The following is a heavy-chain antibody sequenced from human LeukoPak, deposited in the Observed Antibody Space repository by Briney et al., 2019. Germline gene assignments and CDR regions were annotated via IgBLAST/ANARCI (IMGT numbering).Heavy chain of an antibody. Sequence: PGRSLRLSCAASGFTFSSYGMHWVRQAPGKGLEWVAVISYDGSNKYYADSAKGRFTISRDNSKNTLYLQMNSLRAEDTAVYYCAKDTSDYGDYYFDYWGQGTLVTVSS. D-gene: IGHD4-17*01. CDR1: GFTFSSYG. V-gene: IGHV3-30*18. J-gene: IGHJ4*02. CDR2: ISYDGSNK. CDR3: AKDTSDYGDYYFDY.